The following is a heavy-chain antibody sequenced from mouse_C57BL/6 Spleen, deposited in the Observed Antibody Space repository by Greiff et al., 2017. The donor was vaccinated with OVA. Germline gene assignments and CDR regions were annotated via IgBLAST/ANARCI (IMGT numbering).Heavy chain of an antibody. CDR3: APSQPITGWYFDV. J-gene: IGHJ1*03. V-gene: IGHV1-82*01. D-gene: IGHD4-1*01. CDR1: GYAFSSSW. Sequence: LVESGPELVKPGASVKISCKASGYAFSSSWMNWVKQRPGKGLEWIGRIYPGDGDTNYNGKFKGKATLTADKSSSTAYMQLSSLTSEDSAIYYCAPSQPITGWYFDVWGTGTTVTVSS. CDR2: IYPGDGDT.